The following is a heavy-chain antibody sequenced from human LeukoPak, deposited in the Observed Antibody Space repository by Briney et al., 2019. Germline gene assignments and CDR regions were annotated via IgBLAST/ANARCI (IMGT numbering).Heavy chain of an antibody. D-gene: IGHD3-10*01. CDR1: GGSFSNYY. CDR2: INHSGST. CDR3: AREAFTMVRGVIIESYYNYYGMDV. J-gene: IGHJ6*04. V-gene: IGHV4-34*01. Sequence: SETLSLTCAVYGGSFSNYYWSWVRQPPGKGLEWIGEINHSGSTNYNPSLKSRVTISVDTSKNQFSLKLSSVTAADTAVYYCAREAFTMVRGVIIESYYNYYGMDVWGKGTTVTVSS.